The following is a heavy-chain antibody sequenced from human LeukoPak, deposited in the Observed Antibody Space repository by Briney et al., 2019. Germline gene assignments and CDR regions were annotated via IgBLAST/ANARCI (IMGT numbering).Heavy chain of an antibody. Sequence: SETLSLTCTVSGGSISSYYWSWIRQPPGKGLEWIGYIYYSGSTNYNPSLKSRVTISVDTSKNQFSLKLSSVTAADAAVYYCARTARYSGYGLDHWGQGTLVTVSS. J-gene: IGHJ4*02. CDR3: ARTARYSGYGLDH. CDR2: IYYSGST. V-gene: IGHV4-59*01. CDR1: GGSISSYY. D-gene: IGHD5-12*01.